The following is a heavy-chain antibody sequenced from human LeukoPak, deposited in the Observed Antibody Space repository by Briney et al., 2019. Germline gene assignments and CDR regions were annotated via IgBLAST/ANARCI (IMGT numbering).Heavy chain of an antibody. Sequence: ASVKVSCKASGYTFTGYYMHWVRQAPGQGLEWMGGINPNSGATNYAQKFQGRVTMTSDTSISTAYMELSRLRSDDTAVYYCAREQYSSSAALDYWGRGTLVTVSS. D-gene: IGHD6-6*01. CDR1: GYTFTGYY. V-gene: IGHV1-2*02. CDR2: INPNSGAT. CDR3: AREQYSSSAALDY. J-gene: IGHJ4*02.